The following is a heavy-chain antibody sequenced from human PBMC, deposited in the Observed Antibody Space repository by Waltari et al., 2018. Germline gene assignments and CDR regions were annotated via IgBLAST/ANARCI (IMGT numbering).Heavy chain of an antibody. J-gene: IGHJ2*01. CDR2: IIPIFGTA. V-gene: IGHV1-69*14. CDR3: AGGGGGYIDNANWYFDL. Sequence: QVQLVQSGAEVKKPGSSVKVSCKASGGTFSSYAISWVRQAPGQGLEWMGGIIPIFGTANYEQKFQGRVTITADKSTSTAYMELSSLRSEDTAVYYCAGGGGGYIDNANWYFDLWGRGTLVTVSP. D-gene: IGHD3-22*01. CDR1: GGTFSSYA.